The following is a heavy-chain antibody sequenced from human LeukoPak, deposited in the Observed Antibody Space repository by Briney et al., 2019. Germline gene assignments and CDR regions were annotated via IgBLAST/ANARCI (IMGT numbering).Heavy chain of an antibody. J-gene: IGHJ4*02. CDR1: GGSISSGSYY. CDR2: IYTSGST. Sequence: SETLSLTCTVSGGSISSGSYYWSWIRQPAGKGLEWIGRIYTSGSTNYNPSLKSRVTISVDTSKNQFSLKLSSVTAADTAVYYCARESANYFDYWGQGTLVTVSS. CDR3: ARESANYFDY. D-gene: IGHD6-25*01. V-gene: IGHV4-61*02.